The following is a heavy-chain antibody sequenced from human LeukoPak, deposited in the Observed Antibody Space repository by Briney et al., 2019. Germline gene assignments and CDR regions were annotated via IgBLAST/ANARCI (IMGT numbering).Heavy chain of an antibody. Sequence: GASVKVSCKASGYTFNSYYMHWVRQAPGQGLEWLGWINPDSGGTDSPQKFQGRVTMTRDASISTAYMELNNLTSDDTAVYYCARVRDFSRSPFDWFDPWGQGTLVTVSS. CDR2: INPDSGGT. J-gene: IGHJ5*02. D-gene: IGHD6-6*01. V-gene: IGHV1-2*02. CDR1: GYTFNSYY. CDR3: ARVRDFSRSPFDWFDP.